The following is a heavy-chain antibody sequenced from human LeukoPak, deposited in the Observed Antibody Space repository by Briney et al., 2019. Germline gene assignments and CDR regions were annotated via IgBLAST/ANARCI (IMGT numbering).Heavy chain of an antibody. Sequence: SETLSLTCAVYGGSFSSYYWSWIRQPPGKGLEWIGEINHSGSTNYNPSLKSRVTISVDTSKNQFSLKLRSVTAADTAVYYCAKGSGYSGYGPGAYYYYMDVWGKGPTVTVSS. CDR2: INHSGST. V-gene: IGHV4-34*01. CDR1: GGSFSSYY. CDR3: AKGSGYSGYGPGAYYYYMDV. J-gene: IGHJ6*03. D-gene: IGHD5-12*01.